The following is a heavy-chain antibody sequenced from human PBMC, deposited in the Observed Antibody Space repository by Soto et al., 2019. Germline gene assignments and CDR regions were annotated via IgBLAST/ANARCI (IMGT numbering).Heavy chain of an antibody. CDR1: GFSFSGAW. V-gene: IGHV3-15*01. D-gene: IGHD3-10*01. CDR3: STVQPGDLRWPHFVY. CDR2: IKSKRDGETT. J-gene: IGHJ4*02. Sequence: GGSLGLCFAVSGFSFSGAWMRWVRQAPGKGLEWVGRIKSKRDGETTDYTAPVKGRFTISRDDSKNTLYLQMNSLKDEDTAGYYCSTVQPGDLRWPHFVYWGSGT.